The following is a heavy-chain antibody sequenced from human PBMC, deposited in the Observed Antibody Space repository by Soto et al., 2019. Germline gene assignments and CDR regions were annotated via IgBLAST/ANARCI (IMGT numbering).Heavy chain of an antibody. CDR1: GYTFTKYG. J-gene: IGHJ4*02. V-gene: IGHV1-18*01. CDR2: INTPKGNT. Sequence: QVQLVQSGAEVREPGASVKVSCEASGYTFTKYGISWVRQAPGQGLEWMGWINTPKGNTDYALKFQGRVTMTTDTSTSTAYMELRSLRSDDTAVYYCSRDRSTGDYWGQGTLVTVSS. CDR3: SRDRSTGDY.